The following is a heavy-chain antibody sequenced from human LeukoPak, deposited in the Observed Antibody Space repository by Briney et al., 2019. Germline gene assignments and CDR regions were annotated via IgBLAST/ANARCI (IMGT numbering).Heavy chain of an antibody. D-gene: IGHD1-26*01. CDR1: GYAFTTYG. CDR3: ARTVGATGAFDI. CDR2: VSAYTGST. Sequence: ASVKVSCKASGYAFTTYGISWVRQAPGQGLEWMGWVSAYTGSTNYAQKLQGRVTMPTDPSTSTAYMELRSLRSDDTAVYYCARTVGATGAFDIWGQGTMVIVSS. J-gene: IGHJ3*02. V-gene: IGHV1-18*01.